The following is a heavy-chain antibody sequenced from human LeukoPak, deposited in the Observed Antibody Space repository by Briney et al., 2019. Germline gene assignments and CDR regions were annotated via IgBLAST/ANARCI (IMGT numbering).Heavy chain of an antibody. V-gene: IGHV4-61*02. CDR3: ARDDFGSY. CDR2: IYTSGST. CDR1: GGSISSGSYY. D-gene: IGHD3-10*01. J-gene: IGHJ4*02. Sequence: PSETLSLTCTVSGGSISSGSYYWSWIRQPAGKGLEWIGRIYTSGSTNYNPSLKSRVTISVDTSKNQFSLKLGSVTAADTAVYYCARDDFGSYWGQGILVTVSS.